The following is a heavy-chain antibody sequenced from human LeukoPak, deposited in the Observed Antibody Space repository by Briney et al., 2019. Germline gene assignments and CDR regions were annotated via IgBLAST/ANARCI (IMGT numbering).Heavy chain of an antibody. CDR3: ARAQAVATPSYYYYYGMDV. J-gene: IGHJ6*02. CDR2: INPSGGST. CDR1: GYTFTSYY. Sequence: ASVKVSCKASGYTFTSYYMHWVRQAPGQGLEWMGIINPSGGSTSYAQKFQGRVIMTRDTSTSTVYMELSSLRSEDTAVYYCARAQAVATPSYYYYYGMDVWGQGTTVTVSS. D-gene: IGHD5-12*01. V-gene: IGHV1-46*01.